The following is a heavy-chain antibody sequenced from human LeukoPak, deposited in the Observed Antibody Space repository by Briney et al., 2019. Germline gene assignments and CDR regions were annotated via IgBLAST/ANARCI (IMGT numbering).Heavy chain of an antibody. D-gene: IGHD2-8*01. Sequence: GGSLRLSCAASGFLFSRCAMSWVRQAPGKGLEWDSSISGAGDIAHYAESVKGRFTISRDNSGNTLYVQMDSLRAEDTAVYYCAKVKSSLTLIGAWGQGTLVTVSS. CDR1: GFLFSRCA. CDR3: AKVKSSLTLIGA. V-gene: IGHV3-23*01. CDR2: ISGAGDIA. J-gene: IGHJ5*02.